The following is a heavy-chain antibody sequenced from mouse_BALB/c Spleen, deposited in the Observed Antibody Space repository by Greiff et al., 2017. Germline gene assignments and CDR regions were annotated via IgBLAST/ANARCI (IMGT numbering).Heavy chain of an antibody. CDR1: GFSLTSYG. V-gene: IGHV2-9*02. CDR3: ARDYYGSRVAY. J-gene: IGHJ3*01. CDR2: IWAGGST. Sequence: VMLVESGPGLVAPSQSLSITCTVSGFSLTSYGVHWVRQPPGKGLEWLGVIWAGGSTNYNSALMSRLSISKDNSKSQVFLKMNSLQTDDTAMYYCARDYYGSRVAYWGQGTLVTVSA. D-gene: IGHD1-1*01.